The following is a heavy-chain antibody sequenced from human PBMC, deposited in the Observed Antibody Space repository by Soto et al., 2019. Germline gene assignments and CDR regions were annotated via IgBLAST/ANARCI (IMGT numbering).Heavy chain of an antibody. Sequence: QVQLVQSGAEVKKPGASVKVSCRASGYTFTSYGISWVRQAPGQGLEWMGWISAYNDKTTYAQKFQGRLTMTTDTSSNTAYMDLRSLRYDDTAVYYCARFTGISKWTFDSWGQGTLVTVSS. CDR3: ARFTGISKWTFDS. CDR1: GYTFTSYG. J-gene: IGHJ4*02. CDR2: ISAYNDKT. D-gene: IGHD1-26*01. V-gene: IGHV1-18*01.